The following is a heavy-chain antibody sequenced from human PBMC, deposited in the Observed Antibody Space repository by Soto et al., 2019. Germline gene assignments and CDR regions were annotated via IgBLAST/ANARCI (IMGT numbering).Heavy chain of an antibody. CDR1: GYSFTSYW. Sequence: GESLKISCKGSGYSFTSYWISWVRQMPGKGLEWMGRIDPSDSYTNYSPSFQGHVTISADKSISTAYLQWSSLKASDTEMYYCARLGTVGQWLVQHGFHPWGEGTLVTVSS. CDR2: IDPSDSYT. J-gene: IGHJ5*02. D-gene: IGHD6-19*01. CDR3: ARLGTVGQWLVQHGFHP. V-gene: IGHV5-10-1*01.